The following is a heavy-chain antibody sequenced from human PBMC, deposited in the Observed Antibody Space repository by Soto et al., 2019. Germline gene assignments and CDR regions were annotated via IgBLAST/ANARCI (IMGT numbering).Heavy chain of an antibody. J-gene: IGHJ5*02. Sequence: PSETLSLTCTVSGGSISSGDYYWSWIRQPPGKGLEWIGYIYYSGSTYYNPSLKSRVTISIDRSKNQFSLKLSSVTAADTAVYYCARRAVVAVTGSLDNWLDPWGQGILVT. D-gene: IGHD2-21*01. V-gene: IGHV4-30-4*02. CDR1: GGSISSGDYY. CDR2: IYYSGST. CDR3: ARRAVVAVTGSLDNWLDP.